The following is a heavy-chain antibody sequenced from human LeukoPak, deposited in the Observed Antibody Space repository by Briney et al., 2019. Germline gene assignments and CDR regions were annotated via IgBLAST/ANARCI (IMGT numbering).Heavy chain of an antibody. D-gene: IGHD2-2*01. Sequence: SETLSLTCTVSGGSISSNSYYWGWIRQPPGKGLQWIESIYYSGSTYYNPSLKSRVTISVYTSKNQFSLKLSSVTAADTAVYYCARHYIVVVPAASPTFWGQGTLVTVSS. J-gene: IGHJ4*02. CDR1: GGSISSNSYY. CDR2: IYYSGST. V-gene: IGHV4-39*01. CDR3: ARHYIVVVPAASPTF.